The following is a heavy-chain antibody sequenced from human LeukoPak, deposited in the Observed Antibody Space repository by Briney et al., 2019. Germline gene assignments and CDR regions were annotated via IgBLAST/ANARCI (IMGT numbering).Heavy chain of an antibody. CDR1: GFTFSSYW. Sequence: GGSLRLSCAASGFTFSSYWMSWVRQAPGKGLEWVANIKQDGSEKYYVDSVKGRFTISRDNARNSLYLEMNSLRAADTAVYYCARLRYTYGKNFDYWGQGTLVTVSS. D-gene: IGHD5-18*01. V-gene: IGHV3-7*01. J-gene: IGHJ4*02. CDR3: ARLRYTYGKNFDY. CDR2: IKQDGSEK.